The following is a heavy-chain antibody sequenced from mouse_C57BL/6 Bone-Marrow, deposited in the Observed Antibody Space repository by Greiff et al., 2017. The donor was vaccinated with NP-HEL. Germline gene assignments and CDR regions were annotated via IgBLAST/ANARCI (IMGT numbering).Heavy chain of an antibody. CDR1: GFSLTSYG. J-gene: IGHJ3*01. D-gene: IGHD2-1*01. CDR3: ASGIYYGNY. Sequence: VKLVESGPGLVAPSQCLSITCTVSGFSLTSYGVDWVRQSPGKGLEWLGVIWGVGSTNYNSALKSRLSISKDNSKSQVFLKMNSLQTDDTAMYYCASGIYYGNYWGQGTLVTVSA. CDR2: IWGVGST. V-gene: IGHV2-6*01.